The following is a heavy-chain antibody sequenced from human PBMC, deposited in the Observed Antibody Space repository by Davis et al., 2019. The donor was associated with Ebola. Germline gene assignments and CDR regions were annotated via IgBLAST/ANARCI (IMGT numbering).Heavy chain of an antibody. J-gene: IGHJ6*02. D-gene: IGHD2-15*01. CDR1: GGTFSSYA. V-gene: IGHV1-69*04. Sequence: SVTVSCKASGGTFSSYAISWVRQAPGQGLEWMGRIIPILGIANYAQKFQGRVTITADKSTSTAYMELSSLRSEDTAVYYCARGGYCSGGSCTRAYYYYGMDVWGQGTTVTVSS. CDR3: ARGGYCSGGSCTRAYYYYGMDV. CDR2: IIPILGIA.